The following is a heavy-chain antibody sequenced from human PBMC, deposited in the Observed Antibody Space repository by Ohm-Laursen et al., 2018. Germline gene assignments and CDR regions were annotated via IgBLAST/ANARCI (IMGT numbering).Heavy chain of an antibody. D-gene: IGHD6-6*01. CDR3: ATRAYSSSDSFDY. Sequence: SETLSLTCAVYGGSFSGYYWSWIRQPPGKGLEWIGEINHSGSTNYNPSLKSRVTISVDTSKNQFSLKLSSVTAADTAVYYCATRAYSSSDSFDYWGQGTLVTVSS. CDR1: GGSFSGYY. V-gene: IGHV4-34*01. CDR2: INHSGST. J-gene: IGHJ4*02.